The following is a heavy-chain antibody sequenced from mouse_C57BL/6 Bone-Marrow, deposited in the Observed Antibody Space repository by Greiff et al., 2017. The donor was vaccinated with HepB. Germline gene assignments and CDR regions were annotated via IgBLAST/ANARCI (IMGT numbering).Heavy chain of an antibody. J-gene: IGHJ4*01. CDR3: ARGSGPYYAMDY. Sequence: EVKLMESGPGLVKPSQSLSLTCSVTGYSITSGYYWNWIRQFPGNKLEWMGYISYDGSNNYNPSLKNRTSITRDTSKNQFFLKLNSVTTEDTATYYCARGSGPYYAMDYWGQGTSVTVSS. D-gene: IGHD3-2*02. V-gene: IGHV3-6*01. CDR2: ISYDGSN. CDR1: GYSITSGYY.